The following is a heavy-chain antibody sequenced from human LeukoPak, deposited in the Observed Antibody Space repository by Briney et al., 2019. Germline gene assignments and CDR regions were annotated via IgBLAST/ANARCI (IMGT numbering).Heavy chain of an antibody. CDR3: ARDYYDSSGYYYLSY. D-gene: IGHD3-22*01. CDR2: ISSSSNTI. V-gene: IGHV3-48*02. J-gene: IGHJ4*02. CDR1: GFTFSSYS. Sequence: GGSLRLSCAASGFTFSSYSMNWVRKAPGKGLEWVSYISSSSNTIYYADSVKGRFTISRDNAKNSLYLQMNSLRDEDTAVYYCARDYYDSSGYYYLSYWGQGTLVTVSS.